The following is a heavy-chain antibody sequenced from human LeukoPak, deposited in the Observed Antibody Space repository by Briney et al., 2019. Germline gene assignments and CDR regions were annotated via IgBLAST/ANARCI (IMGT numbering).Heavy chain of an antibody. V-gene: IGHV3-23*01. J-gene: IGHJ4*02. CDR1: GFTYSSYA. Sequence: PGGSLRLSCAASGFTYSSYAMSWVRQAPGKGLEWVSAISGSGGSTYYADSVKGRFTISRDNSKNTLYLQMNSLRAEDTAVYYCAKRPAYSYGAYFDYWGREPWSPSPQ. CDR3: AKRPAYSYGAYFDY. D-gene: IGHD5-18*01. CDR2: ISGSGGST.